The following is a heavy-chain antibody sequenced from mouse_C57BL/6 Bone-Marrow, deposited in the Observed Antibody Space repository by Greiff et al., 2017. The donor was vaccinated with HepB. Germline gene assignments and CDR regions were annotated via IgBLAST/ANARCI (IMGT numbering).Heavy chain of an antibody. D-gene: IGHD2-1*01. CDR1: GFNIKDDY. CDR3: TSTLMDY. Sequence: EVQLQQSGAELVRPGASVKLSCTASGFNIKDDYMHWVKQRPEQGLEWIGWIDPENGDTEYASKFQGKATITAYTSSNTAYLQLSSLTSEDTAVYYCTSTLMDYWGQGTSVTVSS. CDR2: IDPENGDT. V-gene: IGHV14-4*01. J-gene: IGHJ4*01.